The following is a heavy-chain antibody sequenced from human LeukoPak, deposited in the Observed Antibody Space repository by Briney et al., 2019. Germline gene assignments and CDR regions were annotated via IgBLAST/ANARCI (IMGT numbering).Heavy chain of an antibody. CDR2: INHSGST. V-gene: IGHV4-34*01. D-gene: IGHD4-23*01. CDR3: ARTVVTPLSKRRAYYYYYMDV. J-gene: IGHJ6*03. Sequence: SETLSLTCAVYGGSFSGYYWSWIRQPPGKGLEWIGEINHSGSTNYNPSLKSRVTISVDTSKNQFSLKLSSVTAADTAVYYCARTVVTPLSKRRAYYYYYMDVWGKGTTVTISS. CDR1: GGSFSGYY.